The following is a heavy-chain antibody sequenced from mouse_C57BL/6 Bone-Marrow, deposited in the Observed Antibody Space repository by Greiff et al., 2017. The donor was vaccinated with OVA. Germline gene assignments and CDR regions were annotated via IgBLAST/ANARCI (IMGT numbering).Heavy chain of an antibody. CDR3: ARDIDGSGYDYAMDY. CDR2: ISAGGSYT. D-gene: IGHD3-2*02. CDR1: GFTFSSYA. Sequence: DVHLVESGGGLVKPGGSLKLSCAASGFTFSSYAMSWVRQTPEKRLEWVATISAGGSYTCYPDNVKGRFTISRDNATNTLYLHMSHLKSEDTARYYCARDIDGSGYDYAMDYWGQGTSVTVSS. J-gene: IGHJ4*01. V-gene: IGHV5-4*01.